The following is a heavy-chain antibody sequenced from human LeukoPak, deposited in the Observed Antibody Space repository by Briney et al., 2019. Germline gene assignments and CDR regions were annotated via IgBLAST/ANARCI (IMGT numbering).Heavy chain of an antibody. Sequence: SETLSLTCTVSGGSISSYYWSWIRQPPGKGLEWIGYIYYSGSTNYNPSLKSRVTISVDTSKNQFSLKLSSVTAADTAVYYCARVGYGGYGVGEFDYWGQGTLVTVSS. CDR3: ARVGYGGYGVGEFDY. V-gene: IGHV4-59*01. D-gene: IGHD5-12*01. CDR1: GGSISSYY. CDR2: IYYSGST. J-gene: IGHJ4*02.